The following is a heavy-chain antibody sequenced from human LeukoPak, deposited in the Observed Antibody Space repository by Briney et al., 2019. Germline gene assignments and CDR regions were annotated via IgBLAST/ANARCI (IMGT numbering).Heavy chain of an antibody. Sequence: SSETLSLTCTVSGYSISNGYYWGWIRQSPGKGLEWIASIYHSGNSYYNPSLKSRIAISIGTSKNQFSLKLNSVTAADTAVYYCASNLYASGGYFAYWGQGILVTVSS. CDR2: IYHSGNS. CDR3: ASNLYASGGYFAY. CDR1: GYSISNGYY. V-gene: IGHV4-38-2*02. D-gene: IGHD3-10*01. J-gene: IGHJ4*02.